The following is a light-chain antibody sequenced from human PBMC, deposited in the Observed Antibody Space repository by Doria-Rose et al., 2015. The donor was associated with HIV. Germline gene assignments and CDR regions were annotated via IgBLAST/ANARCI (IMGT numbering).Light chain of an antibody. Sequence: TQSPSSLSASVGDRVTITCRASQSISXYLNWYQQKPGKAPDLLIYTTSSLQSGVPLRFSGSGSGTDFTLTINSLXPEDFATYYCQQTYTTRWTFGLGTKVEVK. J-gene: IGKJ1*01. CDR3: QQTYTTRWT. CDR1: QSISXY. CDR2: TTS. V-gene: IGKV1-39*01.